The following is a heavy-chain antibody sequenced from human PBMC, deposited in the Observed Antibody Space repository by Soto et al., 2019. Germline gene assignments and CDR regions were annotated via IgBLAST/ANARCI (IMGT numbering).Heavy chain of an antibody. Sequence: ASVKVSCKASGYTFTSYGISWVRQAPGQGLEWMGWISAYNGNTNYAQKLQGRVTMTTDTSTSTAYMELRSLRSDDTAVYYCAGGDGSYRHDYYYYGMDVWGQGTTVTVSS. J-gene: IGHJ6*02. D-gene: IGHD1-26*01. CDR1: GYTFTSYG. CDR3: AGGDGSYRHDYYYYGMDV. V-gene: IGHV1-18*01. CDR2: ISAYNGNT.